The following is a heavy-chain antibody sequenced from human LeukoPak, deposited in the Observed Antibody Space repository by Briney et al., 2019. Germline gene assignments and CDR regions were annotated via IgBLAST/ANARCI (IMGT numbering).Heavy chain of an antibody. CDR3: ASRYCSSTSCYDTLAAFDI. V-gene: IGHV4-39*07. D-gene: IGHD2-2*01. CDR2: IYYNGST. CDR1: GGSISSSSYY. Sequence: PSETLSLTCTVSGGSISSSSYYWGWIRQPPGKGLEWIGSIYYNGSTYYNPSLKSRVTISVDTSKNQFSLKLSSVTAADTAVYYCASRYCSSTSCYDTLAAFDIWGQGTMVTVSS. J-gene: IGHJ3*02.